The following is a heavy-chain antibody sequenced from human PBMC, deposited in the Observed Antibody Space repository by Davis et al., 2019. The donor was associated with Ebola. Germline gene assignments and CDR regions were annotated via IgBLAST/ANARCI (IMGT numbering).Heavy chain of an antibody. CDR2: IYYTGST. CDR1: GGSIASPAHY. J-gene: IGHJ4*02. Sequence: SETLSLTCTVSGGSIASPAHYWDWIRQPPGKGLEWIGNIYYTGSTDSSPSLESRVSISVDPTTNQFSMKLSSVTAADTAVYYCARHSGYYYFDSWGRGTLVTVSS. V-gene: IGHV4-39*01. D-gene: IGHD5-12*01. CDR3: ARHSGYYYFDS.